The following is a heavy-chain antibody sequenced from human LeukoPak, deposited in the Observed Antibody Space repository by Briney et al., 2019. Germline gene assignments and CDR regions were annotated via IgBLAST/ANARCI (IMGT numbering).Heavy chain of an antibody. V-gene: IGHV4-39*07. CDR3: ARSSGQWLPPDY. Sequence: SETLSLTCTVSGGSISSSSYYWGWIRQPPGKGLEWIGSIYYSGSTYYNPSLKSRVTISVDTSKNQFSLKLSSVTAADTAVYYCARSSGQWLPPDYWGQGTLVTVSS. J-gene: IGHJ4*02. D-gene: IGHD6-19*01. CDR2: IYYSGST. CDR1: GGSISSSSYY.